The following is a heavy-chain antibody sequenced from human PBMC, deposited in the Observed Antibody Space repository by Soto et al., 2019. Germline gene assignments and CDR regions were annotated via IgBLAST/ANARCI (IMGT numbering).Heavy chain of an antibody. V-gene: IGHV3-21*01. D-gene: IGHD3-3*01. CDR2: IRSSSSYI. CDR3: ASSTIFGVVIPGY. Sequence: EVQLVESGGGLVKPGGSLRLSCAASGFTFSSYTMSWVRQAPGQGLEWVSSIRSSSSYIYHADSVKGRFTISRDNAKNSLYLQMTSLRAEDTAVYYCASSTIFGVVIPGYWGQGTLVTVSS. CDR1: GFTFSSYT. J-gene: IGHJ4*02.